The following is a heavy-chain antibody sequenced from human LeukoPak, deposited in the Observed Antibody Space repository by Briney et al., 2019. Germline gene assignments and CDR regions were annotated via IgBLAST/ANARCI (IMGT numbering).Heavy chain of an antibody. Sequence: SQTLSLTCTVSGGSISSGGYYWSWIRQPPGKGLEWIGYIYHSGSTNYNPSLKSRVTMSVDTSKNQFSLKLSSVTAADTAVYYCARVGGFDWLFPGAFDIWGQGTMVTVSS. CDR2: IYHSGST. D-gene: IGHD3-9*01. J-gene: IGHJ3*02. V-gene: IGHV4-30-2*01. CDR3: ARVGGFDWLFPGAFDI. CDR1: GGSISSGGYY.